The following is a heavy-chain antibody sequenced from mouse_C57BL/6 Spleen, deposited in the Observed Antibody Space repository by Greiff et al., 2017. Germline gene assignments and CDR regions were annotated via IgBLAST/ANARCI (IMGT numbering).Heavy chain of an antibody. CDR2: IDPETGGT. CDR3: TRAYFDY. J-gene: IGHJ2*01. Sequence: ESGAELVRPGASVTLSCKASGYTFTDYEMHWVKQTPVHGLEWIGAIDPETGGTAYNQKFKGKAILTADKSSSTAYMELRSLTSEDSAVYYCTRAYFDYWGQGTTLTVSS. V-gene: IGHV1-15*01. CDR1: GYTFTDYE.